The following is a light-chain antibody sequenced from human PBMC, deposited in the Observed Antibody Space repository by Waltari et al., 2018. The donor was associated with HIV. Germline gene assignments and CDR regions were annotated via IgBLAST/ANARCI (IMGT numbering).Light chain of an antibody. CDR3: SSYTDSDTLL. CDR2: DFN. V-gene: IGLV2-14*01. J-gene: IGLJ2*01. Sequence: QSALTQPASVPGSPGQSITIFRTGHIRDIGIYAPSSWYQKYPGKAPQLIIYDFNTRPSGISNRFSGSKSGNTASLTISALQGDDEADYYCSSYTDSDTLLFGGGTKLTVL. CDR1: IRDIGIYAP.